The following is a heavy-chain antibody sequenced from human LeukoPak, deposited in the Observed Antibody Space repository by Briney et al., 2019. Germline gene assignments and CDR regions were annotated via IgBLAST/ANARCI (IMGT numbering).Heavy chain of an antibody. CDR1: GYIFSNYW. J-gene: IGHJ4*02. CDR3: ARQYYDFWSGYTTPIGY. V-gene: IGHV5-51*01. Sequence: GESLKISCKGSGYIFSNYWIGWVRQMPGRGLEWMGIIYPGDSDTRYSPSFQGQVTISADKSISTAYLQWSSLKASDTAMYYCARQYYDFWSGYTTPIGYWGQGTLVTVSS. CDR2: IYPGDSDT. D-gene: IGHD3-3*01.